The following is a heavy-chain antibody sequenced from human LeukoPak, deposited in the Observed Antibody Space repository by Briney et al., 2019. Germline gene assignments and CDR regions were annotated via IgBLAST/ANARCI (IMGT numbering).Heavy chain of an antibody. D-gene: IGHD6-13*01. CDR3: AKAFREYGSSTYSSFDI. J-gene: IGHJ3*02. CDR1: GFTFSSYA. CDR2: ITGTT. V-gene: IGHV3-23*01. Sequence: PGGSLRLSCAASGFTFSSYAMSWVRQAPGKGLQWVSTITGTTHYADSVRGRFTISRDNSKNILYLQTNSLSTEDTAIYYCAKAFREYGSSTYSSFDIWGRGTMVTVSS.